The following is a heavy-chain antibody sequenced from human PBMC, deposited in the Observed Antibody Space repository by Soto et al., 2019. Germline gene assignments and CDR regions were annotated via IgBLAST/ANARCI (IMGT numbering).Heavy chain of an antibody. J-gene: IGHJ3*02. CDR1: GGSISSYY. V-gene: IGHV4-59*01. CDR3: ARDSGSTDAFDI. D-gene: IGHD3-22*01. CDR2: LYYSGST. Sequence: QVQLQESGPGLVKPSETLSLTCTVSGGSISSYYWSWIRQPPGKGLEWIGYLYYSGSTNYNPSLKRRVTISVDTSKSQFSLKLSSVTAADTAVYYCARDSGSTDAFDIWGQGTMVTVSS.